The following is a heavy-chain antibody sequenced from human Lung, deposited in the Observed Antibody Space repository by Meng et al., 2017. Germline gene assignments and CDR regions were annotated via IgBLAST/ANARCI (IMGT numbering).Heavy chain of an antibody. CDR3: AKGYYSSGWDDAFDI. CDR1: GFTFSNYA. V-gene: IGHV3-23*01. CDR2: ISASDGST. J-gene: IGHJ3*02. Sequence: EVQLLESGGGLVQPGGSLRLSCAASGFTFSNYAMSWVRQAPGKGLEWVSTISASDGSTYYAESVKGRFTISRDNSKNTLYLQVNSLRAEDTAVYYCAKGYYSSGWDDAFDIWGQGTMVTVSS. D-gene: IGHD6-19*01.